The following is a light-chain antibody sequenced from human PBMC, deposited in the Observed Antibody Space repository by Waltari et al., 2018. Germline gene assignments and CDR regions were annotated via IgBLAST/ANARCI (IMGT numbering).Light chain of an antibody. CDR1: QRVRKY. CDR2: DAS. Sequence: ELVLTQSPGTLYLSPGERATLPCRASQRVRKYLAWYQQKPGQAPRLLIYDASTRATGIPDRFSGSGSGTDFSLTISRLEPEDFAVYYCQKYVSLPATFGQGTKVEIK. CDR3: QKYVSLPAT. J-gene: IGKJ1*01. V-gene: IGKV3-20*01.